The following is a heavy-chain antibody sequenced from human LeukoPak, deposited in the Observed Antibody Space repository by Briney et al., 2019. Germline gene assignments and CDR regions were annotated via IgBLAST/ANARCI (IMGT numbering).Heavy chain of an antibody. J-gene: IGHJ3*02. CDR3: ARGGSYLSAFDI. D-gene: IGHD1-26*01. CDR1: GSTVSSNY. Sequence: GGSLRLSCAASGSTVSSNYISWVRQAPGKGLEWVSIIYSGGSTFYADSVKGRFTISRDNSKNTLYLQMNSLRAEDTAVYYCARGGSYLSAFDIWGQGTMVTVSS. CDR2: IYSGGST. V-gene: IGHV3-53*01.